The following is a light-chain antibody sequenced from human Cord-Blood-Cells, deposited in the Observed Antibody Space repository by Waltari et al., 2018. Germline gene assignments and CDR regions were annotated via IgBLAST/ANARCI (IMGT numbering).Light chain of an antibody. Sequence: DIQITQSPSSLSASVGARVTTTCQASQDISNYLNWYQQKPGKAPKLLIYDASNLETGIPSRFSGSGSGTDFTLTISSLQPEDIATYYCQQYDNCPLTFGEGTKVEIK. CDR1: QDISNY. V-gene: IGKV1-33*01. J-gene: IGKJ4*01. CDR2: DAS. CDR3: QQYDNCPLT.